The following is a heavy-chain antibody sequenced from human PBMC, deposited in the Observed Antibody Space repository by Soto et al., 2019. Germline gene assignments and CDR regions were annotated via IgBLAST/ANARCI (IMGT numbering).Heavy chain of an antibody. V-gene: IGHV4-39*01. J-gene: IGHJ5*02. Sequence: SETLSLTCTVSGGSISSSSYYWGWIRQPPGKGLEWIGSIYYSGSTYYNPSLKSRVTISVDTSKDQFSLKLSSVTAADTAVYYCARMLNNPVRTFKLPRAEYSSSGWFDPWGQGTPVTVSS. CDR3: ARMLNNPVRTFKLPRAEYSSSGWFDP. D-gene: IGHD6-6*01. CDR1: GGSISSSSYY. CDR2: IYYSGST.